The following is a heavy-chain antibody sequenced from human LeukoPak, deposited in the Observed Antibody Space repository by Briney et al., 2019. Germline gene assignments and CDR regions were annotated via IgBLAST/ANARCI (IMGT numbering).Heavy chain of an antibody. Sequence: GGSLRLSCAASGFTFSSYGMRWVRQAPGKGLDWVSAISGSGGSTYYADSVKGRFTISRDNSKNTLYLQMNSLRAEDTAVYYCAKDCYGDYGMYYFDYWGQGTLVTVSS. J-gene: IGHJ4*02. CDR2: ISGSGGST. CDR1: GFTFSSYG. V-gene: IGHV3-23*01. D-gene: IGHD4-17*01. CDR3: AKDCYGDYGMYYFDY.